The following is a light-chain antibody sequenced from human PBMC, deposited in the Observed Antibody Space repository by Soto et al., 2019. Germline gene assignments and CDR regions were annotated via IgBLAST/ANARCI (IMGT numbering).Light chain of an antibody. J-gene: IGLJ1*01. Sequence: QSVLTQPPSVFGCPGQSVTISCTGTSSDVGSYNRVSWYQQPPGTAPKLMIYEVSNRPSGVPDRFSGSKSGNTASLTISGLQAEDEADYYCSSYTSSSTYVFGTGTKGTV. CDR3: SSYTSSSTYV. CDR2: EVS. CDR1: SSDVGSYNR. V-gene: IGLV2-18*02.